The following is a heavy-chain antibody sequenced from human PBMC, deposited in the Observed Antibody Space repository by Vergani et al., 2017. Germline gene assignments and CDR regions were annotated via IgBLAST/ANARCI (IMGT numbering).Heavy chain of an antibody. Sequence: QVQLVQSGAEVKKPGASVKVSCKASGYTFTGYYMHWVRQAPGQGLEWMGWINPNSGGTNYAQKFLGRVTITADESTSTAYLELNSLTLEDTAVYYCAKENERSDYFDSWVQGSLVTVSS. D-gene: IGHD1-1*01. CDR3: AKENERSDYFDS. J-gene: IGHJ4*02. V-gene: IGHV1-2*02. CDR1: GYTFTGYY. CDR2: INPNSGGT.